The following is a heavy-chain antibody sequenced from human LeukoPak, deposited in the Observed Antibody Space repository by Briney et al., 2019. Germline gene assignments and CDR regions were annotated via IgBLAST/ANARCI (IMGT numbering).Heavy chain of an antibody. J-gene: IGHJ4*02. D-gene: IGHD5-18*01. CDR2: ISSSSSYT. V-gene: IGHV3-11*06. CDR1: GFIFSNYA. CDR3: TRNRDAPMDPNFDY. Sequence: GSLRLSCAASGFIFSNYAMTWIRQVPGKGLEWVSYISSSSSYTNYADSVKGRFTISRDNAKNSLYLQMNSLRAEDTAVYYCTRNRDAPMDPNFDYWGQGTLVTVSS.